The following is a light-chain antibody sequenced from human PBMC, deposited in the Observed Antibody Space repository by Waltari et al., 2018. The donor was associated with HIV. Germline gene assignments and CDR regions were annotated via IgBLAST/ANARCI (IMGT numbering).Light chain of an antibody. CDR2: KNR. V-gene: IGLV1-40*01. J-gene: IGLJ2*01. Sequence: QSVLTQPPSLSGAPGHRVTLAFPGNYSNIQSGYAVPWYQQRQGTAPKLLIHKNRNRPSGVPDRCSGSRSGTSASLAISGLQAEDEANYYCQSYDSSLSGVLFGGGTKLTVL. CDR1: YSNIQSGYA. CDR3: QSYDSSLSGVL.